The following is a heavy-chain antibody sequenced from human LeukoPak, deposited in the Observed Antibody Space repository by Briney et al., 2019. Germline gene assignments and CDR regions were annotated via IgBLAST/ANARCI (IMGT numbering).Heavy chain of an antibody. D-gene: IGHD2-8*02. CDR3: ARARFGSVSSFDC. V-gene: IGHV4-4*07. J-gene: IGHJ4*02. CDR1: GGSISSYY. Sequence: SETLSLTRTVSGGSISSYYWSWIRQPAGKGLEWIGRIYTSGSTSYNPSLKSRVTMSIDTSKNQFSLKLSSVTAADTAVYYCARARFGSVSSFDCWGQGTLVTVS. CDR2: IYTSGST.